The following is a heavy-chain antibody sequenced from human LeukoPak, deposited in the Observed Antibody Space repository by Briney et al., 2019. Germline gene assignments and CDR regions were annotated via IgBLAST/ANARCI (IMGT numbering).Heavy chain of an antibody. D-gene: IGHD2-2*01. J-gene: IGHJ4*02. CDR1: GGSFSGYY. CDR3: ARVDTPGWYQLLSSGYFDY. CDR2: INHSGST. Sequence: PSETLSLTCAVYGGSFSGYYWSWIRQPPGKGLEWIGEINHSGSTNYNPSLKSRVTISVDTSKNQFSLKLSSVTAADTAVYYCARVDTPGWYQLLSSGYFDYWGQGTLVTVSS. V-gene: IGHV4-34*01.